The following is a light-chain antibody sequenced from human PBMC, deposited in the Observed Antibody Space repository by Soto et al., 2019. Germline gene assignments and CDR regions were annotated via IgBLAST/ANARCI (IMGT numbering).Light chain of an antibody. V-gene: IGKV1-5*03. CDR3: QHYNSYSEA. J-gene: IGKJ1*01. CDR2: KAS. Sequence: DIQMTQSPYTLSGSVGDRVTITCRASQTISSWLAWYQQKPGKAPKLLIYKASTLKSGVPSRFSGSGSGTEFALTISSLQPDDFATYYCQHYNSYSEACGQGTKVDLK. CDR1: QTISSW.